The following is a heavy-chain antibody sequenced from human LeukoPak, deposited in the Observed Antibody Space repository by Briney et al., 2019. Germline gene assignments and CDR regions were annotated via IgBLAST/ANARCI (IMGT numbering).Heavy chain of an antibody. V-gene: IGHV4-4*07. J-gene: IGHJ5*02. Sequence: SETLSLTCSVSGGSISNYYWSWLRQPAGKGLEWIGLISSTGSTNYNPSLKSRVTMSIDTSKNQFSLKLSSVTAADTAVYYCARDMAVAPYNWFDPWGQGTLVTVSS. D-gene: IGHD6-19*01. CDR1: GGSISNYY. CDR2: ISSTGST. CDR3: ARDMAVAPYNWFDP.